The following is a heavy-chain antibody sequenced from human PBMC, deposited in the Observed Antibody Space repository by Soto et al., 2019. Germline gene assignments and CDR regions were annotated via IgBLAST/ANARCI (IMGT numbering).Heavy chain of an antibody. Sequence: QVQLVQSGAELKKPGSSVKVSCTASGGSFRRYAISWVRQAPGQGLEWMGGILPIFGSPSHAQKFQGRVTITADESANTIYLELTSLTSDDTAMYYCVFGDCTSTSCSYYFYGLDVWGQGTTVTVSS. D-gene: IGHD2-2*01. CDR3: VFGDCTSTSCSYYFYGLDV. CDR1: GGSFRRYA. V-gene: IGHV1-69*01. CDR2: ILPIFGSP. J-gene: IGHJ6*02.